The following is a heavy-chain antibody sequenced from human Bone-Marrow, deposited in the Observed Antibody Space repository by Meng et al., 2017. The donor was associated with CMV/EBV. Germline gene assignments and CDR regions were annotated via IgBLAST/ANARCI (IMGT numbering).Heavy chain of an antibody. CDR1: GFTFSGSA. Sequence: GESLKISCAASGFTFSGSAMHWVRQASGKGLEWVGRIRSKTNNDATAYAASVKGRFTISRDDSKNTAYLQMNSLRSEDTAVYYCARGTAMINNWFDSWGQGTLVTVSS. V-gene: IGHV3-73*01. D-gene: IGHD5-18*01. CDR2: IRSKTNNDAT. J-gene: IGHJ5*01. CDR3: ARGTAMINNWFDS.